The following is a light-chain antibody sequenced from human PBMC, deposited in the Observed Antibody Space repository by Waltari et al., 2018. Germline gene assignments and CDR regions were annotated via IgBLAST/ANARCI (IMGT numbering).Light chain of an antibody. V-gene: IGLV2-14*03. J-gene: IGLJ1*01. CDR3: SSFTSSSSCV. Sequence: QSALTQPASVSGSPGQSINISCTGTIRDVGGYKYVSWYQQHPGDVPRLLIYDVVKRPSGVSSRFSGSKSDNTARLTISGLQAADEAHYYCSSFTSSSSCVFGSGTKVTV. CDR2: DVV. CDR1: IRDVGGYKY.